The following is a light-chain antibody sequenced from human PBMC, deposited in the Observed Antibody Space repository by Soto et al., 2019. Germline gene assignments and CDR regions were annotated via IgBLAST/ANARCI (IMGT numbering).Light chain of an antibody. CDR2: DVN. CDR1: SSDVGAYNY. J-gene: IGLJ3*02. CDR3: SSYSNTITL. V-gene: IGLV2-14*03. Sequence: QAVVTQPASVSGSPGQSITISCTGTSSDVGAYNYVSWYQQYPGKAPKLMIFDVNSRPSGISNRFSGSKSGNTASLTISGLQAEDEADYFCSSYSNTITLFGGGTKLTVL.